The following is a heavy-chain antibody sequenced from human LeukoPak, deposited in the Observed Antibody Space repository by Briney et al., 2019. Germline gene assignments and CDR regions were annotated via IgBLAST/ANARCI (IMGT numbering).Heavy chain of an antibody. D-gene: IGHD4-17*01. CDR2: IYHSGST. J-gene: IGHJ6*03. V-gene: IGHV4-30-2*01. CDR1: GGSISSGGYY. Sequence: SQTLSLTCTVSGGSISSGGYYWSWIRQPPGKSLEWIGYIYHSGSTYYNPSLKSRVTISVDRSKNQFSLKLSSVTAADTAVYYCARDPVSDYARGWYYYMDVWGKGTTVTVSS. CDR3: ARDPVSDYARGWYYYMDV.